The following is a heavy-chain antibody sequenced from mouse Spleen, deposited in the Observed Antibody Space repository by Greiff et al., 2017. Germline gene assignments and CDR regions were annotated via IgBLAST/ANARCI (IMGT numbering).Heavy chain of an antibody. CDR1: GFSLTSYG. J-gene: IGHJ4*01. CDR2: IWGGGST. Sequence: QVQLQQSGPGLVAPSQSLSITCTVSGFSLTSYGVDWVRQSPGKGLEWLGVIWGGGSTNYNSALKSRLSISKDNSKSQVFLKMNSLQTDDTAMYYCASDQDSSGSYAMDYWGQGTSVTVSS. D-gene: IGHD3-2*01. CDR3: ASDQDSSGSYAMDY. V-gene: IGHV2-6*01.